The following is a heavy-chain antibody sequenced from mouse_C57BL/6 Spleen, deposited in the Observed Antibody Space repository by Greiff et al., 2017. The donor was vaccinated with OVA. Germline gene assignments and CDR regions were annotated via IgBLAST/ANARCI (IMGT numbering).Heavy chain of an antibody. CDR2: IHPSDSDT. CDR3: AIYWDDPYYFDD. Sequence: QVQLQQPGAELVKPGASVKVSCKASGYTFTSYWMHWVKQRPGQGLEWIGRIHPSDSDTNYNQKFKGKATLTVDKSSSTAYMQLSSLTSEDSAVEYCAIYWDDPYYFDDWGQGTTLTVAS. V-gene: IGHV1-74*01. CDR1: GYTFTSYW. D-gene: IGHD2-3*01. J-gene: IGHJ2*01.